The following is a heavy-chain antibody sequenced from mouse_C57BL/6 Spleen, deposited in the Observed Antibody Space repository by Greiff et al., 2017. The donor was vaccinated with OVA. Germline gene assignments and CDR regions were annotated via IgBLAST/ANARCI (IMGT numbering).Heavy chain of an antibody. D-gene: IGHD2-4*01. CDR2: INPYNGGT. V-gene: IGHV1-19*01. Sequence: SGPVLVKPGASVKMSCKASGYTFTDYYMNWVKQSHGKSLEWIGVINPYNGGTSYNQKFKGKATLTVDKSSSTAYIELNSLTSEDSAVYYCAREDYDASGFAYWGQGTLVTVSA. CDR3: AREDYDASGFAY. CDR1: GYTFTDYY. J-gene: IGHJ3*01.